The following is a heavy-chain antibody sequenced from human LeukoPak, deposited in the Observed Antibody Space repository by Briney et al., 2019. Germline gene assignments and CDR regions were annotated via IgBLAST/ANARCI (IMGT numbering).Heavy chain of an antibody. D-gene: IGHD5-24*01. Sequence: SVKVSCKASGGTFSSYAISWVRQAPGQGLEWMGRIIPIFGIANYAQKFQGRVTITAGKSTSTAYMELSSLRSEDTAVYYCARLRERWLQLEGSDFDYWGQGTLVTVSS. CDR3: ARLRERWLQLEGSDFDY. CDR1: GGTFSSYA. V-gene: IGHV1-69*04. CDR2: IIPIFGIA. J-gene: IGHJ4*02.